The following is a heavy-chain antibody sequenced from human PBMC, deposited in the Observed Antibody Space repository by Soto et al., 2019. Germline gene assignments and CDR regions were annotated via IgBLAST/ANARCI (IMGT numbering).Heavy chain of an antibody. V-gene: IGHV4-34*01. CDR2: INHSGST. CDR1: GGSFSGYY. D-gene: IGHD2-8*02. CDR3: ARDKITGRFDY. J-gene: IGHJ4*02. Sequence: QVQLQQWGAGLLKPSETLSLTCAVYGGSFSGYYWTWIRQPPGTGLEWIGEINHSGSTNYNPSLKSQVTISVDTSKNQFSLKLTSVTAADTAVYYCARDKITGRFDYWGQGTLVTVSS.